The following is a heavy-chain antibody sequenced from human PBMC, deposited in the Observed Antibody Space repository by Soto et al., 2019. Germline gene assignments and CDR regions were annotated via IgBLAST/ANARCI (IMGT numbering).Heavy chain of an antibody. V-gene: IGHV3-66*01. CDR1: GFTVSSNY. J-gene: IGHJ6*03. CDR2: IYSGGST. Sequence: GGSLRLSCAASGFTVSSNYMSWVRQAPGKGLEWVSVIYSGGSTYYADSVKGRFTISRDNSKNTLYLQMNSLRAEDTAVYYCARDFFPPVRNYYYMDVWGKGTTVTVSS. D-gene: IGHD3-3*01. CDR3: ARDFFPPVRNYYYMDV.